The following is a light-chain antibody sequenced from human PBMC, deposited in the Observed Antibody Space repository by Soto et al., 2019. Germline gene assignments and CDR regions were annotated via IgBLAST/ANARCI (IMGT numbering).Light chain of an antibody. CDR1: SSDVGGYNY. CDR3: NSRTSSGSSL. CDR2: EVS. Sequence: QSVLTQPASVSGSPGQSITISCTGASSDVGGYNYVSWYQQHPGRAPKLMLYEVSKRPSGVSDRFSGSKSGNTASLTISGLQADDEAEYYCNSRTSSGSSLFGGGTKLTVL. V-gene: IGLV2-14*01. J-gene: IGLJ2*01.